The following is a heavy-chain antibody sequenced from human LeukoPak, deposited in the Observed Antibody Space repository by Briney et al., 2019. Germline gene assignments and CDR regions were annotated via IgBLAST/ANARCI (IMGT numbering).Heavy chain of an antibody. D-gene: IGHD3-10*01. Sequence: PGRSLRLSCAASGFLFDTYAMHWVRQAPGKGLEWVAVISHNGKDQHYADSAKGRFTISRDNSKNTLFLQMTSLRPEDTAVYYCAKFEGGLLWFGELGTFDAWGQGTMVIVSS. J-gene: IGHJ3*01. CDR2: ISHNGKDQ. CDR1: GFLFDTYA. CDR3: AKFEGGLLWFGELGTFDA. V-gene: IGHV3-30*18.